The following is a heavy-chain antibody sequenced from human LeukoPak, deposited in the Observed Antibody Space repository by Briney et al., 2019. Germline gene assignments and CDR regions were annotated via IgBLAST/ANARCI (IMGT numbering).Heavy chain of an antibody. V-gene: IGHV1-3*01. CDR2: INAGNGNT. CDR1: GYTFSSYS. CDR3: AREWGKDSYYFDY. D-gene: IGHD3-16*01. J-gene: IGHJ4*02. Sequence: GASVKVSCAASGYTFSSYSIHWVRQAPGQRLEWMGWINAGNGNTRYSQKFEGRVAITRDTSASTAYMELSSLTSEDTAVYYCAREWGKDSYYFDYWGQGTLVTVSS.